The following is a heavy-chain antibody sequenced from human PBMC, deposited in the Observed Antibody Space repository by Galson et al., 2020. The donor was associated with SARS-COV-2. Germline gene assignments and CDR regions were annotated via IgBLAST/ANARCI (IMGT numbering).Heavy chain of an antibody. CDR2: ISSSSSYI. J-gene: IGHJ3*02. V-gene: IGHV3-21*01. Sequence: NWVRQAPGKGLEWVSSISSSSSYIYYADSVKGRFTISRDNAKNSLYLQMNSLRAEDTAVYYCAREHSTRAFDIWGQGTMVTVSS. CDR3: AREHSTRAFDI. D-gene: IGHD6-13*01.